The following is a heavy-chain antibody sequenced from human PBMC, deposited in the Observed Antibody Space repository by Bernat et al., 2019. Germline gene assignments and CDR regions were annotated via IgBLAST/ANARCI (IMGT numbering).Heavy chain of an antibody. CDR3: AGTIAVAADYYYGMDV. CDR2: IYNSGST. Sequence: QVQLPVSGPGLVQPSETLSLTCTVSGGSISSYSWSWIRQPPGKGLEWIGYIYNSGSTNYNPSLKSRVTISVDTSKNQFSLKLSSVTAADTAVYYCAGTIAVAADYYYGMDVWGQGTTVTVSS. J-gene: IGHJ6*02. D-gene: IGHD6-19*01. CDR1: GGSISSYS. V-gene: IGHV4-59*01.